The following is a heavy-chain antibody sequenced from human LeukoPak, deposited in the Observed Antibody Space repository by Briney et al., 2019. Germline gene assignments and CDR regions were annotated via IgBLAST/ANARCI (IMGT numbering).Heavy chain of an antibody. V-gene: IGHV3-30*04. CDR2: ISYDGSNK. CDR1: GFTFSTYA. J-gene: IGHJ4*02. Sequence: GGSLRLSCAASGFTFSTYAMHWVRQAPGNGLEWVAVISYDGSNKYYADSVKGRFTISRDNSKNTLYLQMNSLRPEDTAVYYCARALGKYYYDTSGYYTVGFWGQGTLVTVSS. D-gene: IGHD3-22*01. CDR3: ARALGKYYYDTSGYYTVGF.